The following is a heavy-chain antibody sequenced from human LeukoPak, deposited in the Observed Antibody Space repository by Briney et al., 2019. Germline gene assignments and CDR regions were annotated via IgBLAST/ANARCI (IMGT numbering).Heavy chain of an antibody. J-gene: IGHJ4*02. Sequence: ASVKVSCKASGYTFTSYGISWVRQAPGQGLEWMGWISAYNGNTNYAQKLQGRVTMTTDTSTSTAYMELRSLRSDDTAVYYCARDYDSSGYSDLSLDYWGQGTLVTVSS. CDR3: ARDYDSSGYSDLSLDY. CDR1: GYTFTSYG. D-gene: IGHD3-22*01. V-gene: IGHV1-18*01. CDR2: ISAYNGNT.